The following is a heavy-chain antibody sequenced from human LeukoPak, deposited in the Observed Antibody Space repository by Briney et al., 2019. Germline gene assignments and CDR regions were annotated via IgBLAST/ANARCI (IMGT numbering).Heavy chain of an antibody. CDR1: RFIFSSYW. CDR3: AKDLSRDYYDSSGYETDAFDI. CDR2: ISYDGSNK. Sequence: GGSLRLSCEASRFIFSSYWMSWVRQAPGKGLEWVAVISYDGSNKYYADSVKGRFTISRGNSKNTLYLQMNSLRAEDTAVYYCAKDLSRDYYDSSGYETDAFDIWGQGTMVTVSS. J-gene: IGHJ3*02. D-gene: IGHD3-22*01. V-gene: IGHV3-30*18.